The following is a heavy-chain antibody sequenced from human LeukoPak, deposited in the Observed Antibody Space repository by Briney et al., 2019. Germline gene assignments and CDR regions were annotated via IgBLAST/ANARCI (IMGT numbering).Heavy chain of an antibody. CDR3: ARVAREWFDP. V-gene: IGHV4-4*02. CDR2: IYYSGNT. J-gene: IGHJ5*02. CDR1: GGSISSSNW. Sequence: KASETLSLTCAVSGGSISSSNWWSWVRQPPGKGLEWIGYIYYSGNTNYNPSLKSRVTISVDTSKNHFSLKLSSVTAADTAVYFCARVAREWFDPWGQGTLVTVSS.